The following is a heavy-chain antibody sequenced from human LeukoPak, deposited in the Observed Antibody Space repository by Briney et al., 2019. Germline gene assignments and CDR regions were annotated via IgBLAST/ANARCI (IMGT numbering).Heavy chain of an antibody. D-gene: IGHD3-3*01. CDR2: IIPILGIA. CDR1: GGTFSSYA. CDR3: ARNDFWSGYYTGIGELFDY. J-gene: IGHJ4*02. V-gene: IGHV1-69*04. Sequence: GASVKVSCKASGGTFSSYAISWVRQAPGQGLEWMGRIIPILGIANYAQKFQGRVTITADKSTSTAYMELSSLRSDDTAVYYCARNDFWSGYYTGIGELFDYWGQGTLVTVSS.